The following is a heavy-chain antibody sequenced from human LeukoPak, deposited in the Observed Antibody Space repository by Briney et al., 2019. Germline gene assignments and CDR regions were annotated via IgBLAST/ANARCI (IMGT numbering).Heavy chain of an antibody. CDR3: ARALRTYYYDSSGSRRFAP. CDR2: INHSGST. V-gene: IGHV4-34*01. D-gene: IGHD3-22*01. CDR1: GGSFSGYY. J-gene: IGHJ5*02. Sequence: SETLSLTCAVYGGSFSGYYWSWIRQPPGKGLEWIGEINHSGSTNYNPSLKSRVTISVDTSKNQFSLKLSSVTAADTAVYYCARALRTYYYDSSGSRRFAPWGQGTLVTVSS.